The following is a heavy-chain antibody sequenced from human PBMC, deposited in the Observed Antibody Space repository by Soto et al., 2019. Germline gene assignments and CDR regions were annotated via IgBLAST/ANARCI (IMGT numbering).Heavy chain of an antibody. J-gene: IGHJ4*02. CDR1: GFTFSDYY. D-gene: IGHD1-26*01. CDR2: TRNKASSYTT. CDR3: ARDTGGSYDY. V-gene: IGHV3-72*01. Sequence: EVLLVESGGGLVQPGGSLRLSCAASGFTFSDYYMDWVRQVPGKGLEWVGRTRNKASSYTTEYVPSVRGRFSISRDASKDSMYLQMNSLKTEDTAVYYCARDTGGSYDYWGQGALVTVSS.